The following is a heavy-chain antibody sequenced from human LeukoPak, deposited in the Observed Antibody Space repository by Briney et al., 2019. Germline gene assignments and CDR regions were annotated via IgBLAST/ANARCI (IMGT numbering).Heavy chain of an antibody. CDR3: ARWRVVPAATYFDY. D-gene: IGHD2-2*01. CDR1: GFTFSSYE. CDR2: ISSSGSTI. J-gene: IGHJ4*02. Sequence: GGSLRLSCAASGFTFSSYEMNWVRQAPGKGLEWVSYISSSGSTIYYADSVKGRFTISRDNAKNSLYPQMNSLRAEDTAVYYCARWRVVPAATYFDYWGQGTLVTVSS. V-gene: IGHV3-48*03.